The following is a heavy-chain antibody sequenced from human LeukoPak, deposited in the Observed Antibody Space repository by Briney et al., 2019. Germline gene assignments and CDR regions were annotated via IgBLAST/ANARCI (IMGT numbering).Heavy chain of an antibody. CDR2: IYTSGST. CDR1: GGSISSGSYS. Sequence: PSETLSLTCTVSGGSISSGSYSWSWIRQPAGKGLEWIGRIYTSGSTNYNPSLKSRVTISVDTSKNQFSLKLSSVTAADTAVYYCARAWGSGWYLGGYYYFDYWGQGTLVTVSS. CDR3: ARAWGSGWYLGGYYYFDY. J-gene: IGHJ4*02. V-gene: IGHV4-61*02. D-gene: IGHD6-19*01.